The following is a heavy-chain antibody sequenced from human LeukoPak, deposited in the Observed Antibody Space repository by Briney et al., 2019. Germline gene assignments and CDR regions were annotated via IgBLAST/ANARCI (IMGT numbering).Heavy chain of an antibody. CDR1: GYTFTSYG. CDR2: LSAYNGNT. J-gene: IGHJ5*02. CDR3: ARDSPASGIAPTFDP. D-gene: IGHD6-13*01. V-gene: IGHV1-18*01. Sequence: ASVKVSCKASGYTFTSYGINWVRQAPGQGLEWMGWLSAYNGNTNYAQKLQGRVTMTTDTSTSTPYMELRSLRSDDTAVYYCARDSPASGIAPTFDPWGQGTLVTVSS.